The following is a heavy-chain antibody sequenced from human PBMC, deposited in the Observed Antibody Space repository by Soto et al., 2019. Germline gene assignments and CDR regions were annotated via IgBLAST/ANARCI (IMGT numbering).Heavy chain of an antibody. J-gene: IGHJ5*02. Sequence: ASVKVSCKASGYTFTSYGISWVRQAPGQGLEWMGWISAYNGNTNYAQKLQGRVTMTTDTSTSTAYMELRSLRSDDTAVYYCARDYLDIVVVVAATDLMENNWFDPWGQGTLVTVSS. CDR3: ARDYLDIVVVVAATDLMENNWFDP. CDR2: ISAYNGNT. V-gene: IGHV1-18*01. CDR1: GYTFTSYG. D-gene: IGHD2-15*01.